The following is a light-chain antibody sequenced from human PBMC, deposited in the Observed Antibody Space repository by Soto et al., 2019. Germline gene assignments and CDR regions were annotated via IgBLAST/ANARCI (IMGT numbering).Light chain of an antibody. CDR2: GAS. Sequence: EIVMTQSPATLSVSPGERATLSCRASQSVSSNLAWYQQKPGQAPRLLIYGASTRATGIPARFSGSVSGTEFTLTISRLQSEDFAVYYCQQYNNWPPKYTFGQGTKLEIK. CDR1: QSVSSN. J-gene: IGKJ2*01. CDR3: QQYNNWPPKYT. V-gene: IGKV3-15*01.